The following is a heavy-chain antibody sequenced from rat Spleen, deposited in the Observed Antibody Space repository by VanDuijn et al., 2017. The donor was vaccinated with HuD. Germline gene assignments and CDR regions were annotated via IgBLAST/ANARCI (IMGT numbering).Heavy chain of an antibody. CDR2: IIYDGSST. Sequence: EVQLVESGGGLVQPGRSLKFSCAASGFTFSDYAMAWVRQAPKKGLEWVATIIYDGSSTYYRDSVKGRFTISRDNAKSTLYLQMDSLRSEDTATYYCAKSEARGSSGVMDAWGQGASVTVSS. J-gene: IGHJ4*01. CDR1: GFTFSDYA. D-gene: IGHD1-3*01. CDR3: AKSEARGSSGVMDA. V-gene: IGHV5-17*01.